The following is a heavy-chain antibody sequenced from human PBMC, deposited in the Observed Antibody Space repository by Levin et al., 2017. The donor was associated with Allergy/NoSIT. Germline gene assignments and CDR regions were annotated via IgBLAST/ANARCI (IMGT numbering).Heavy chain of an antibody. CDR2: INHSGNT. D-gene: IGHD3-10*01. CDR3: ATRRMVRQILISKKTAPLDY. J-gene: IGHJ4*02. CDR1: GGSFNDYY. Sequence: SQTLSLTCAVYGGSFNDYYWNWIRQPPGKGLEWIGEINHSGNTNYNPSLKSRVTISVDTSKNQFSLRLSSVTAADTAVYYCATRRMVRQILISKKTAPLDYWGQGTLVTVSS. V-gene: IGHV4-34*01.